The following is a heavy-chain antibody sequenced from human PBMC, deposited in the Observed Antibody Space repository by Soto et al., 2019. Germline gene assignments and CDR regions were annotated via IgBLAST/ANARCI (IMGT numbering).Heavy chain of an antibody. V-gene: IGHV4-39*01. D-gene: IGHD4-17*01. J-gene: IGHJ4*02. Sequence: PSETLSLTCTVSGGSISSSSYYWGWIRQPPGKGLEWIGSIYYSGSTYYNPSLKSRVTISVDTSKNQFSLKLSSVTAADTAVYYCARPNDYGDYGYFDYWGQGTLVTVSS. CDR3: ARPNDYGDYGYFDY. CDR2: IYYSGST. CDR1: GGSISSSSYY.